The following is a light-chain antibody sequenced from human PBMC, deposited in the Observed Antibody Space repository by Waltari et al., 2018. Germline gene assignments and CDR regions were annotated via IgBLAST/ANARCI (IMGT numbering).Light chain of an antibody. Sequence: GRASGSCRKYLTWGQQGPGKGPSLLIYAAATRSTGIPDRFRGSGDGTDFSFIISRLGAEGCEVYYCHNLERLPATVGQGTKVEI. CDR1: GSCRKY. CDR3: HNLERLPAT. CDR2: AAA. J-gene: IGKJ1*01. V-gene: IGKV3-20*01.